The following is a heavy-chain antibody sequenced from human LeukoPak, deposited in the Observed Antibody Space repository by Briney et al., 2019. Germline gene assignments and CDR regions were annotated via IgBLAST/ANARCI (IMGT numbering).Heavy chain of an antibody. V-gene: IGHV3-11*04. CDR2: ISASGSVQ. CDR3: ARGRYYDSRVFDI. D-gene: IGHD3-22*01. CDR1: GFSFRDYY. Sequence: KPGGSLRLSCAASGFSFRDYYIGWIRQAPGKGLEYISYISASGSVQYYADSVKGRFTISRDNAKNLVHLQMNSPRAEDTAVYYCARGRYYDSRVFDIWGQGAMVTVSS. J-gene: IGHJ3*02.